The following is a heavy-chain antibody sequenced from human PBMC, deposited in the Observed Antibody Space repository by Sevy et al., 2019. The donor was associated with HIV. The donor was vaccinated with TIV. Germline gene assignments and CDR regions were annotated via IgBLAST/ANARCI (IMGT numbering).Heavy chain of an antibody. CDR1: GFTFSSYD. V-gene: IGHV3-30*03. D-gene: IGHD3-16*01. Sequence: GGSLRLSCAASGFTFSSYDMHWVRQAPGKGLEWVAVISYDGRGKHYADFVKGRFTISRDNAKNTLYLQMNSLRVEDSAVFYCAAVALTFGGDPYENHHFMDVWGRGTRVTVSS. CDR2: ISYDGRGK. CDR3: AAVALTFGGDPYENHHFMDV. J-gene: IGHJ6*03.